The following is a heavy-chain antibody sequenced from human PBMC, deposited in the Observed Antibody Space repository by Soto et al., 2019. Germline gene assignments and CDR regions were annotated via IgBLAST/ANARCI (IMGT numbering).Heavy chain of an antibody. V-gene: IGHV4-34*01. J-gene: IGHJ5*02. D-gene: IGHD3-3*02. CDR2: INHSGST. Sequence: SETLSLTCAVYGGSFSGYYWSWIRQPPGKGLEWIGEINHSGSTNYNPSLKSRVTISVDTSKNQFSLKLSSVTAADTAVYYCARKGKTVLGSWGQGTLVTVSS. CDR3: ARKGKTVLGS. CDR1: GGSFSGYY.